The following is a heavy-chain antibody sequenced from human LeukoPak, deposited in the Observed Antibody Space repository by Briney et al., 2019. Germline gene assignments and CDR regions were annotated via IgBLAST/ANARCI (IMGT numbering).Heavy chain of an antibody. CDR2: IRSEIYGGRT. V-gene: IGHV3-49*05. D-gene: IGHD1-1*01. Sequence: KPGGSLRLSCQGSGFTFGDYYIHWIRQAPGKGLEWVSFIRSEIYGGRTEYAASVKGRFTISRDNSKSIAFLQLDSLRTEDTAVYYCTRDSHGNNWFDPWGQGTLVTVSS. CDR3: TRDSHGNNWFDP. J-gene: IGHJ5*02. CDR1: GFTFGDYY.